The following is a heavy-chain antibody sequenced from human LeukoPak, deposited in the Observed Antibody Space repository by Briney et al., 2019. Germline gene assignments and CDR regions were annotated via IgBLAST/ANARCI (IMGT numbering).Heavy chain of an antibody. CDR3: ARLEAYCGGDCYWDAFDI. CDR2: IDPSDSYT. V-gene: IGHV5-10-1*01. CDR1: GYSVTSYW. D-gene: IGHD2-21*02. J-gene: IGHJ3*02. Sequence: GESLKISCKGSGYSVTSYWISWVRQMPGKGLEWMGRIDPSDSYTNYSPSFQGHVTISADKSISTAYLQWSSLKASDTAMYYCARLEAYCGGDCYWDAFDIWGQGTMVTVSS.